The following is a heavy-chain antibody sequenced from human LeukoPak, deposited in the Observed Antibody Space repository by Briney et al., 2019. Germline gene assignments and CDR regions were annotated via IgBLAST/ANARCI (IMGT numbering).Heavy chain of an antibody. CDR2: IKQDGSEK. D-gene: IGHD1-26*01. CDR3: ARIVGAHAFDI. CDR1: GFTFSSYW. V-gene: IGHV3-7*01. Sequence: GGSLRLSCAASGFTFSSYWMSWVRQASGKGLEWVANIKQDGSEKYYVDSVKGRFTISRDNAKNSLYLQMNSLRAEDTAVYYCARIVGAHAFDIWGQGTMVTVSS. J-gene: IGHJ3*02.